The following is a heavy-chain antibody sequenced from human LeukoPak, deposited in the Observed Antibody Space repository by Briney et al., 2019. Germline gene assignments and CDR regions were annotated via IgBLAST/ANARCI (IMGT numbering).Heavy chain of an antibody. CDR2: RYYTGST. V-gene: IGHV4-39*01. CDR3: ARGYSRSWYQAVVCIWLGP. J-gene: IGHJ5*02. CDR1: GGSMSSSSYY. Sequence: SETLPHTCTVSGGSMSSSSYYWGWIRQPPGKGLEWVATRYYTGSTYFNPSLKSRVALSVDTSKNQFSLKLSSVTAADTAVYYCARGYSRSWYQAVVCIWLGPWG. D-gene: IGHD6-13*01.